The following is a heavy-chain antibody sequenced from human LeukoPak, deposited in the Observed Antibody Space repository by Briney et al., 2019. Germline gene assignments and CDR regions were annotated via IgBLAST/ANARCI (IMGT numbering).Heavy chain of an antibody. Sequence: PSETLSLTCTVSGGSISSYYWSWIRQPPGKGLEWIGYIYYSGSTNYNPSLKSRVTISVDTSKNQFSLKLSSVTAADTAVYYCARHFRTDSKNSMDVWGQGTTVTVSS. V-gene: IGHV4-59*08. CDR2: IYYSGST. J-gene: IGHJ6*02. CDR1: GGSISSYY. CDR3: ARHFRTDSKNSMDV.